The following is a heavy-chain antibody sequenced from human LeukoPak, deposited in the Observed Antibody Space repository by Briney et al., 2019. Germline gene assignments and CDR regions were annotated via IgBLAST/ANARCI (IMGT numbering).Heavy chain of an antibody. J-gene: IGHJ4*02. Sequence: GASVKVSCKASGGTFSSYAIGWVRQAPGQGLEWMGGIIPIFGTANYAQKFQGRVTITTDESTSTAYMELSSLRSEDTAVYYCARVHGVGAVDYWGQGTLVTVSS. V-gene: IGHV1-69*05. CDR3: ARVHGVGAVDY. CDR2: IIPIFGTA. D-gene: IGHD3-3*01. CDR1: GGTFSSYA.